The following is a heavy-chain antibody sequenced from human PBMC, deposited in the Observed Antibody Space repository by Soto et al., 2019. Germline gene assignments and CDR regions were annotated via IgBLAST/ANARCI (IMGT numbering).Heavy chain of an antibody. D-gene: IGHD2-2*01. V-gene: IGHV3-23*01. CDR2: TRGNGKYT. CDR3: AKDSKSVSVSAARVYGMDV. CDR1: GFTFSNFA. J-gene: IGHJ6*02. Sequence: PGGPLRPSCAGSGFTFSNFAMTWVRQAPGKGLEWVSTTRGNGKYTYYRDSVKGRFTVSRDNSKHPLFMEMASLRAEDTAIYYCAKDSKSVSVSAARVYGMDVWGQGTTVTVSS.